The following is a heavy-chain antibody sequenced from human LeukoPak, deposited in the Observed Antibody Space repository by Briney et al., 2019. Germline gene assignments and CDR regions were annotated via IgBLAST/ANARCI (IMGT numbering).Heavy chain of an antibody. V-gene: IGHV3-30-3*01. J-gene: IGHJ4*02. Sequence: GGSLRLSCAASGFTFSSYAMHWVRQAPGKGLEWVAVISYEGSNKYYADSVKGRFTISRDNSKNTLYLQMNSLRAEDTAVYYCARDRPYYYDSSGSFDYWGQGTLVTVSS. D-gene: IGHD3-22*01. CDR1: GFTFSSYA. CDR3: ARDRPYYYDSSGSFDY. CDR2: ISYEGSNK.